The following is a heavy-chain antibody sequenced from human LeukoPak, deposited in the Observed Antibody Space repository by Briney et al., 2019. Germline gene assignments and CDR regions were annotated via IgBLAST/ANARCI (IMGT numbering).Heavy chain of an antibody. CDR2: IIPMFGT. CDR1: GGTFSTYA. D-gene: IGHD2-21*01. CDR3: ARMSVIGPSQFDF. J-gene: IGHJ4*02. Sequence: ASVNVSCKAPGGTFSTYAASWVRQAPGPGLEWVGGIIPMFGTSYAQKFRGRVSITTDESTSTAYIELSSLTSEDTAVYYCARMSVIGPSQFDFWGRGTLVTVSS. V-gene: IGHV1-69*05.